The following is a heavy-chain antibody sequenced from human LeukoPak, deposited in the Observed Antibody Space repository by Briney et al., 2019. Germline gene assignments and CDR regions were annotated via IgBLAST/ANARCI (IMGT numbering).Heavy chain of an antibody. D-gene: IGHD2-8*02. CDR2: IYHSGRT. J-gene: IGHJ4*01. CDR1: GYSISSGYY. CDR3: ARGRPGGPGEGFFFDY. Sequence: PSETLSLTCSVSGYSISSGYYWGWIRQPPGKGLEWIGNIYHSGRTYYNPFLKSRVTMSVDTSKNQFSLNLTSVTAADTAVYYCARGRPGGPGEGFFFDYLGQGTLVTVSS. V-gene: IGHV4-38-2*02.